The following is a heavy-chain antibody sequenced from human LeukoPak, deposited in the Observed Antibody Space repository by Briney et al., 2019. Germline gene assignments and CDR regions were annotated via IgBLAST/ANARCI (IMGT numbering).Heavy chain of an antibody. CDR2: MNPNSGNT. D-gene: IGHD3-22*01. V-gene: IGHV1-8*01. CDR1: GYTFTTYD. CDR3: ARPSLSGLFDY. J-gene: IGHJ4*02. Sequence: ASVKVSCKASGYTFTTYDISWVRQATGQGLEWMGWMNPNSGNTGYAQRFQGRVTMTRDTSISTAYMELNSLTSEDTAVYYCARPSLSGLFDYWGQGTLVTVSS.